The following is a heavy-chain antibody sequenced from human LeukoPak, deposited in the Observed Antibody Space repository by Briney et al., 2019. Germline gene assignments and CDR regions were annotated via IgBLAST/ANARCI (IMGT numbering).Heavy chain of an antibody. J-gene: IGHJ4*01. V-gene: IGHV4-39*01. CDR2: IYYNGHT. CDR1: GGSISDSGYY. Sequence: SETLSLTCTVSGGSISDSGYYWGWIRQPPGKGLEWIGSIYYNGHTYYNPSLKSRVTISVDTSKNQFSLKLTSVTAADTAVYYCASGERGYSYGPLDYWGQGTLVTVSS. D-gene: IGHD5-18*01. CDR3: ASGERGYSYGPLDY.